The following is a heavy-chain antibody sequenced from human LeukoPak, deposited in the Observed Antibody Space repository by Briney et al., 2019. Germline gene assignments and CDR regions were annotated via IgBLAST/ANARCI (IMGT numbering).Heavy chain of an antibody. V-gene: IGHV3-30*18. CDR3: AKPSLWFGELLDYFDY. J-gene: IGHJ4*02. D-gene: IGHD3-10*01. Sequence: GRSLRLSCAASGFTFSSYGMHWVRQAPGKGLEWVAVISYDGSNKYYADSVKGQFTISRDNSKNTLYLQMNSLRAEDTAVYYCAKPSLWFGELLDYFDYWGQGTLVTVSS. CDR2: ISYDGSNK. CDR1: GFTFSSYG.